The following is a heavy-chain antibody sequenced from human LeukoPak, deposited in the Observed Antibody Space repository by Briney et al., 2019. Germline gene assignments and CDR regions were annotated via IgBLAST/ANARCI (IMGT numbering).Heavy chain of an antibody. D-gene: IGHD4-11*01. J-gene: IGHJ2*01. CDR2: IYYSGST. CDR1: GGSISSSSYY. Sequence: SETLSLTCTVSGGSISSSSYYWGWIRQPPGKGLEWIGSIYYSGSTYYNPSLKSRVTISVDTSKNQFSLKLSSVTAADTAVYYCARGRYSNYTYWYFDLWGRGTLVTVSS. CDR3: ARGRYSNYTYWYFDL. V-gene: IGHV4-39*07.